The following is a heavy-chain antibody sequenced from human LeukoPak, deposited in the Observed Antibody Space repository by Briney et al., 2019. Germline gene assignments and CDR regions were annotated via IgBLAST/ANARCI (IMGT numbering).Heavy chain of an antibody. CDR2: ISSTGNT. CDR3: AREVVGSLDY. V-gene: IGHV4-4*07. J-gene: IGHJ4*02. Sequence: SETLSLTCTVSGGSITNCCWGWIRQPAGRVLDWIGRISSTGNTAYNPSLKSRVTISVDTSKNQFSLKLSSVTAADTAVYYCAREVVGSLDYWGQGTLVTVSS. CDR1: GGSITNCC. D-gene: IGHD2-15*01.